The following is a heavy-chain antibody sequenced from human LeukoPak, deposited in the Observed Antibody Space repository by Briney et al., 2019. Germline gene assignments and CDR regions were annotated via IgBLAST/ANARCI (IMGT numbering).Heavy chain of an antibody. Sequence: PGGSLRLSCAASGFTFTTYWMHWVRQAPGKGLVWVSHINSDGSITSYADSVKGRFTISRDNSKNTLYLQMNSLRAEDTAVYYCARGPWRSDAFDIWGQGTMVTVSS. CDR3: ARGPWRSDAFDI. V-gene: IGHV3-74*01. CDR1: GFTFTTYW. J-gene: IGHJ3*02. CDR2: INSDGSIT.